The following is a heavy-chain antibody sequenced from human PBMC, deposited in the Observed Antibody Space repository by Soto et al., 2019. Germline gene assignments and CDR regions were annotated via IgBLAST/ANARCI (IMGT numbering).Heavy chain of an antibody. Sequence: EVQLVESGGGLVQPGGSLKLSCAASGFTFSGSAMHWVRQASGKGLEWVGRIRSKANSYATAYAASVKGRFTISRDDSKNTAYLQMNSPKTEDTAVYYCTRHDADEYYYYGMDVWGQGTTVTVSS. CDR2: IRSKANSYAT. CDR3: TRHDADEYYYYGMDV. CDR1: GFTFSGSA. J-gene: IGHJ6*02. V-gene: IGHV3-73*02.